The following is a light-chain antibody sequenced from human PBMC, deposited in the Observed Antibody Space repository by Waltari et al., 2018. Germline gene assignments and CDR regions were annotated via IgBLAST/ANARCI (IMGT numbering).Light chain of an antibody. J-gene: IGKJ1*01. CDR3: QESGRT. CDR2: GAS. V-gene: IGKV3-15*01. CDR1: QSLSSN. Sequence: IVMTQSPATLSVSPGEGATLSCKASQSLSSNLAWYQQKPGQLPRLLIYGASTRATGIPARFSGSGSGTEFTLTISSLQAEDFAVYYCQESGRTFGQGTKVEIK.